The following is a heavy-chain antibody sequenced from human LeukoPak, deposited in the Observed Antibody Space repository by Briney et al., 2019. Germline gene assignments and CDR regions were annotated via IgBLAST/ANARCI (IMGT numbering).Heavy chain of an antibody. V-gene: IGHV5-51*01. Sequence: GESLKISCKGSGYSFTSYWIGWVRQMPGKGLEWMGIIYPGDSDTRYSPSFQGQVTISADKSISTAYLQWSSLKASDTAMYYCARLSTYYDFWSGSLYFDYWGQGTLVTASS. J-gene: IGHJ4*02. D-gene: IGHD3-3*01. CDR2: IYPGDSDT. CDR1: GYSFTSYW. CDR3: ARLSTYYDFWSGSLYFDY.